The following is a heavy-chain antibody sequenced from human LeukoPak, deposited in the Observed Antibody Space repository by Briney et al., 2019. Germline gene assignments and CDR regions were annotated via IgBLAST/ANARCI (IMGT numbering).Heavy chain of an antibody. V-gene: IGHV3-74*01. Sequence: GGSLRLSCAASGFTFSTYFIHWVRHGPGKGLVWVSRIGSDGSSASSADSVKGRFTISRDKAKNTVLPQMNSLRAEDTAVYYCARERVMYYYGAGSPDYWGQGTLVTVSS. CDR1: GFTFSTYF. D-gene: IGHD3-10*01. CDR2: IGSDGSSA. J-gene: IGHJ4*02. CDR3: ARERVMYYYGAGSPDY.